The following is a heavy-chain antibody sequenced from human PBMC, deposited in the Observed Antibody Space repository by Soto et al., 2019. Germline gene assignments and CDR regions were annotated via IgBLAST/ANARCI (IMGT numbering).Heavy chain of an antibody. V-gene: IGHV1-69*08. CDR2: IIPILDIA. Sequence: QVQLVQSGAEVKKPGSSVKVSCKASGGTFNTYTISWVRQAPGQGLEWMGRIIPILDIANYARKCQGRVTITADKSTSTACMELSSLRSEDTAVYYCARDRVTTGTKGRCMDVWFQGTTVTVSS. CDR1: GGTFNTYT. D-gene: IGHD1-1*01. CDR3: ARDRVTTGTKGRCMDV. J-gene: IGHJ6*02.